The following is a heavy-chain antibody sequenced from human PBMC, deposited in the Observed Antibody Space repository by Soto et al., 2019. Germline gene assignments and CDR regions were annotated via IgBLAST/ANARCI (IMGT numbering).Heavy chain of an antibody. CDR1: GGSISSYY. CDR3: ARDLQNDYGDEGGFDY. V-gene: IGHV4-59*01. D-gene: IGHD4-17*01. Sequence: SETLSLTCTVSGGSISSYYWSWIRQPPGKGLEWIGYIYYSGSTNYNPSRKSRVTISVDPSKNQFSLKLSSVTAADTAVYYCARDLQNDYGDEGGFDYWGQGTLVTVSS. J-gene: IGHJ4*02. CDR2: IYYSGST.